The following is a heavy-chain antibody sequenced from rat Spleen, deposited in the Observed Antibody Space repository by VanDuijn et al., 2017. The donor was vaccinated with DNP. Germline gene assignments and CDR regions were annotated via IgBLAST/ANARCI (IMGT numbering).Heavy chain of an antibody. D-gene: IGHD4-3*01. CDR3: VRWNSGHFDY. CDR2: IGSPAYAP. J-gene: IGHJ2*01. CDR1: GFTFSAYY. V-gene: IGHV5-22*01. Sequence: EVQLVESGGDLVQPGRSLKLSCAASGFTFSAYYMAWVRQAPAKGLEWVAYIGSPAYAPYYTDSVKGRFAISRENAKNTLYLQMNSLRSEDMATYYCVRWNSGHFDYWGQGVMVPVSS.